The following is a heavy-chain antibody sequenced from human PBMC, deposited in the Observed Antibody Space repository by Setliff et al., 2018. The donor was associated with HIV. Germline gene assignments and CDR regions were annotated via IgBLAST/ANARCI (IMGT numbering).Heavy chain of an antibody. Sequence: ASVKVSCKASGYTFTSYDINWVRQATGQRLEWMGWINAGNGNTKYSQEFQDRVTITRDTSASTAYMELSRLRSDDTAVYYCARVDCSSTRCYAFDIWGQGTMVTVSS. D-gene: IGHD2-2*01. CDR2: INAGNGNT. CDR3: ARVDCSSTRCYAFDI. CDR1: GYTFTSYD. J-gene: IGHJ3*02. V-gene: IGHV1-3*01.